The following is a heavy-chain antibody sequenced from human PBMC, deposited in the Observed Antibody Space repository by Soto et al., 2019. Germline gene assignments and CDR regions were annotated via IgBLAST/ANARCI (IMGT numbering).Heavy chain of an antibody. J-gene: IGHJ6*03. D-gene: IGHD2-2*01. CDR1: GFTFRSYA. CDR2: IRGKGGGT. CDR3: AKDHPLGYCSSTSCYWVDV. Sequence: PGHSLRLSYASSGFTFRSYAMSWVRQAPGTGLEWVSAIRGKGGGTYYADSVKGRFTISRDNSKNTLYLQMNSLGAEDTAVYYCAKDHPLGYCSSTSCYWVDVWGKGT. V-gene: IGHV3-23*01.